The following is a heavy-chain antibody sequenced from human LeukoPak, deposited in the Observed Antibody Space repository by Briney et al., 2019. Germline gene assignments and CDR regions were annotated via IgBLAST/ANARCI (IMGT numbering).Heavy chain of an antibody. CDR1: GGSFSGFY. V-gene: IGHV4-34*01. Sequence: SETLSLTSAVYGGSFSGFYWSWIRQPPGNGLEWIGEINHSGSNNYNASHKSRGTISVDTSKKQFSLKLNSVTAADTAVYYCAKSNGYGLVDIWGQGTMVTVSS. D-gene: IGHD3-10*01. CDR2: INHSGSN. CDR3: AKSNGYGLVDI. J-gene: IGHJ3*02.